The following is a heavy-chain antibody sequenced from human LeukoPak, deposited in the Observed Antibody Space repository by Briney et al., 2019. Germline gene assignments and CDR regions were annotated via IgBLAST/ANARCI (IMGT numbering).Heavy chain of an antibody. V-gene: IGHV4-39*01. CDR2: IYYTGTT. J-gene: IGHJ5*02. CDR1: GGSISSAAYY. Sequence: SETLSLTCTVSGGSISSAAYYSGWVRQPPGKWPDWIGSIYYTGTTYYSPSLQTRATLSFDTSKNQFSLKLTSVTAADPAVYFCARRPIAAGNNWFDPWGQGTLVTVSS. D-gene: IGHD6-13*01. CDR3: ARRPIAAGNNWFDP.